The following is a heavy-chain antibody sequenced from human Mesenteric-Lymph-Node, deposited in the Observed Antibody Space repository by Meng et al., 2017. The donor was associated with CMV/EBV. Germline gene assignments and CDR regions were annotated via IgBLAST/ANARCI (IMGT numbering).Heavy chain of an antibody. V-gene: IGHV3-66*02. CDR1: GFIVDSNY. D-gene: IGHD3-22*01. J-gene: IGHJ4*02. CDR3: ARGGGYYSIDY. CDR2: IYSAGRT. Sequence: GGSLRLSCAASGFIVDSNYMNWVRQVPGKGLEWVSVIYSAGRTYYADSVKGRFTISRDNSKNTLDLQMNSLRAEDTAVYYCARGGGYYSIDYWGQGTLVTVSS.